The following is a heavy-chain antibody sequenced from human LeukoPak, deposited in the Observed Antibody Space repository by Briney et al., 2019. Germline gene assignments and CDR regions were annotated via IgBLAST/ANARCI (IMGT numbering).Heavy chain of an antibody. J-gene: IGHJ4*02. D-gene: IGHD3-3*01. Sequence: GRSLRLSCAASGFTFSSYAMSWVRQAPGKGLEWVSAISGSGGSTYYADSVKGRFTISRDNSKNTLYLQMNSLRAEDTAVYYCAKDHVLRFLEWLFDYWGQETLVTVSS. CDR2: ISGSGGST. V-gene: IGHV3-23*01. CDR1: GFTFSSYA. CDR3: AKDHVLRFLEWLFDY.